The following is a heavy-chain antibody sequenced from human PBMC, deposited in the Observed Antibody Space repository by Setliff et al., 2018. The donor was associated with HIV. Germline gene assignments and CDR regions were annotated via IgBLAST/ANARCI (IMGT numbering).Heavy chain of an antibody. CDR3: ARGHSSSWTGWFGP. Sequence: PGASVKVSCKPSGYAFATYDINWVRQAAGQGLEWMGWINPNSGGTKYAQRFQGWVTMTRDTSISTAYMELSRLRSDDTAVYYCARGHSSSWTGWFGPWGQGTLVTVSS. J-gene: IGHJ5*02. D-gene: IGHD6-13*01. CDR2: INPNSGGT. CDR1: GYAFATYD. V-gene: IGHV1-2*04.